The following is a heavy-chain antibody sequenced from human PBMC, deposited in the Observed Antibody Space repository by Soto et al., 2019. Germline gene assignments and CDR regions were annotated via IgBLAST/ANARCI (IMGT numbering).Heavy chain of an antibody. J-gene: IGHJ6*02. V-gene: IGHV3-23*01. CDR1: GFTFSTYA. D-gene: IGHD1-1*01. Sequence: EVQLLESGGGLVQPGGSLRLSCAASGFTFSTYAMNWVRQAPGNGLEWVSAISGSGGSIHYADSVKGRFTISRDKSKNTLYVQMNDLIDEDMAVYHRVKGFWKGDVWVGGTTVT. CDR2: ISGSGGSI. CDR3: VKGFWKGDV.